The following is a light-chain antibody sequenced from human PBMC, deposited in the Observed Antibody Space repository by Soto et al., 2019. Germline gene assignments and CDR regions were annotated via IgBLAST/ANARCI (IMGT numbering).Light chain of an antibody. Sequence: DIQMTQSPSTLSASVGDRVTITCRASQSISSWLAWYQQKPWKAPKLLIYKASSLESGVPSRFSGSGSGTEFTLNISSLQPDDFATYYGQQYNSYWTFGQGTKVEIK. CDR1: QSISSW. CDR2: KAS. CDR3: QQYNSYWT. J-gene: IGKJ1*01. V-gene: IGKV1-5*03.